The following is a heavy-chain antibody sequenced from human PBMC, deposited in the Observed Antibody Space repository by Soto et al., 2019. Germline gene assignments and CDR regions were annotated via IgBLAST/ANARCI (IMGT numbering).Heavy chain of an antibody. CDR3: ARDQGGFHDAFDI. J-gene: IGHJ3*02. D-gene: IGHD3-16*01. V-gene: IGHV1-69*06. CDR2: IIPIFGTA. CDR1: GGTFSSYA. Sequence: SVKVSCKASGGTFSSYAISWVRQAPGQGPEWMGGIIPIFGTANYAQKFQGRVTITADKSTSTAYMELSSLRSEDTAVYYCARDQGGFHDAFDIWGQGTMVTVSS.